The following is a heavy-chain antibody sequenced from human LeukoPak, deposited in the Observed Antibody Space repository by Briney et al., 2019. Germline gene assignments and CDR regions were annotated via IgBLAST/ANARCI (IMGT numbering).Heavy chain of an antibody. Sequence: ASVKVSCKSSGYTFTGYYMHWVRQAPGQGLEWMGWINPNSGVTDFAQKFQGRVTMTRDTSISTAYMELRSLRSDDTAVYYCARLRSYYFDYWGQGTLVTVSS. D-gene: IGHD3-16*02. V-gene: IGHV1-2*02. CDR2: INPNSGVT. CDR1: GYTFTGYY. CDR3: ARLRSYYFDY. J-gene: IGHJ4*02.